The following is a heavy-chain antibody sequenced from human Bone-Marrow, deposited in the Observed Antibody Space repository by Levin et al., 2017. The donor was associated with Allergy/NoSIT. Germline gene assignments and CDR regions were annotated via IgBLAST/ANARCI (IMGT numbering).Heavy chain of an antibody. D-gene: IGHD1-14*01. J-gene: IGHJ3*02. CDR1: GGTFTSYT. CDR2: IIPLSDDV. CDR3: AGAPKQSLGIHRKLAFEI. Sequence: GASVKVSCKASGGTFTSYTFSWVRQAPGQGLEWMGRIIPLSDDVDRAQKFRARTTFTAEKSTNTVYMELRSLRFEDTAIYYCAGAPKQSLGIHRKLAFEIWGQGTLVTVSP. V-gene: IGHV1-69*08.